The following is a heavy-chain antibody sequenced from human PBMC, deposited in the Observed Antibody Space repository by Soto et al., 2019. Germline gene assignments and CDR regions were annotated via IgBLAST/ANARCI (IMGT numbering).Heavy chain of an antibody. D-gene: IGHD5-18*01. CDR3: ARDSSGPGYSYGKFDY. J-gene: IGHJ4*02. CDR1: GVSVSTGGYF. V-gene: IGHV4-31*03. CDR2: IYYSGMT. Sequence: SETLSLTCTVSGVSVSTGGYFWTWIRQHPGKGLEWIGNIYYSGMTYYNPSLRGRVSISLDPSESQFSLKLNSVTAADTAVYYCARDSSGPGYSYGKFDYWGQGALVT.